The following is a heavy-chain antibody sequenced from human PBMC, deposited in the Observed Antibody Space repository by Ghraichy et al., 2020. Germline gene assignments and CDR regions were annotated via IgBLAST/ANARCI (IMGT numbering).Heavy chain of an antibody. CDR1: GGSFSGYY. V-gene: IGHV4-34*01. J-gene: IGHJ4*02. D-gene: IGHD3-22*01. CDR3: ARGGYPFDY. CDR2: INHSGST. Sequence: SQTLSLTCDVYGGSFSGYYWSWIRQPPGKGLEWIGEINHSGSTNYNPSLKSRVTLSVDTSKNQISLKLISVTAADTALYYCARGGYPFDYWGQGTLVTVYS.